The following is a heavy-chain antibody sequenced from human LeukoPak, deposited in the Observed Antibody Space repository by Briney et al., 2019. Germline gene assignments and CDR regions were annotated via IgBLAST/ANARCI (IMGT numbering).Heavy chain of an antibody. J-gene: IGHJ1*01. CDR3: ARDSSDIRSLIAH. CDR1: GYTFTSYY. Sequence: ASVKDSCKASGYTFTSYYMHWVRQAPGQGLEWMGIINPSGGSTSYTQKFQGRVTITADESASTAYMELSSLRSEDTAVYYCARDSSDIRSLIAHWGQGTLVTVSS. D-gene: IGHD2-15*01. CDR2: INPSGGST. V-gene: IGHV1-46*01.